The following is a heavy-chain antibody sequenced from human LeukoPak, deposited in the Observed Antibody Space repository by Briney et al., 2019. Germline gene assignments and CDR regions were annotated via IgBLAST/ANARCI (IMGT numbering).Heavy chain of an antibody. CDR1: GFTFSSYW. V-gene: IGHV3-23*01. J-gene: IGHJ4*02. Sequence: GGSLRLSCAASGFTFSSYWMHWVRQAPGKGLEWVSAISGSGGSTYYADSVKGRFTISRDNSKNTLYLQMNSLRAEDTAVYYCAKGYDFWSGYQAFDYWGQGTLVTVSS. CDR2: ISGSGGST. CDR3: AKGYDFWSGYQAFDY. D-gene: IGHD3-3*01.